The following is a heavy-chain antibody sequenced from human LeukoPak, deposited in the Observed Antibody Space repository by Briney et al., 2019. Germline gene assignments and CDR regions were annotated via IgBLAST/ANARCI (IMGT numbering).Heavy chain of an antibody. J-gene: IGHJ4*02. CDR1: GFSFSSYA. CDR3: ARGPPNWGPDF. Sequence: GGSLRLSCAASGFSFSSYAMHWVRQAPGKGLEWVAVISDDGSNKYYADSVKGRFTISRDNSKNTLYLQMNSLRSEDTAMYYCARGPPNWGPDFWGQGTLITVSS. CDR2: ISDDGSNK. V-gene: IGHV3-30-3*01. D-gene: IGHD7-27*01.